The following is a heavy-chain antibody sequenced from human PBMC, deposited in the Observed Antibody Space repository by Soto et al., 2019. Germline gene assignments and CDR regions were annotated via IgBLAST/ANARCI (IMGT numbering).Heavy chain of an antibody. CDR1: GFTFSGFG. V-gene: IGHV3-33*01. J-gene: IGHJ4*02. CDR2: IWYDGSDK. D-gene: IGHD3-16*01. CDR3: AFGNLSYYFDF. Sequence: ILSCAASGFTFSGFGMHWVRQAPGKGLEWVAIIWYDGSDKYYADSVKGRFTISRDNSKNTLYLQMNSLRAEDTAVYHCAFGNLSYYFDFWGQGTPVTVSS.